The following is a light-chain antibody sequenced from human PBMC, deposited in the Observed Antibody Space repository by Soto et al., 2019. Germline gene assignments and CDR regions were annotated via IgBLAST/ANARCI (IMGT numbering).Light chain of an antibody. CDR3: QQRSNWPRT. V-gene: IGKV3-15*01. CDR1: QSVGSN. J-gene: IGKJ1*01. CDR2: DTS. Sequence: EIMLTQSPASLSVSPGERATLSCRASQSVGSNLAWYQQSPGQAPRLLIYDTSTRVTGIPARFSGSGSGTEFTLTISSLQSEDFAVYYCQQRSNWPRTFGQGTKVEIK.